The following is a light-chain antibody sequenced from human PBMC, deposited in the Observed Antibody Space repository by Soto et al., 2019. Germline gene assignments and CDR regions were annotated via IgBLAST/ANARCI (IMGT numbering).Light chain of an antibody. V-gene: IGKV3-11*01. J-gene: IGKJ2*01. Sequence: EIVLTQSPATLSLSPGERATLSCRASQSVSSYLAWYQQKPGQAPRLLIYDASNRATGIPARFSGNGSGTDFTLTISSIESEDFAFYFCQQRSNWPPFAFGQGSSLEIK. CDR2: DAS. CDR3: QQRSNWPPFA. CDR1: QSVSSY.